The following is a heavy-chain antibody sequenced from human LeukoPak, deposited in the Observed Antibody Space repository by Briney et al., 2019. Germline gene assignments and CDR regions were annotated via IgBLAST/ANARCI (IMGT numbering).Heavy chain of an antibody. CDR2: ISSSGST. CDR3: AGSPGIAAAGRASYFQH. V-gene: IGHV4-61*02. CDR1: GDSISSGDYY. Sequence: PSQTLSLTRTVSGDSISSGDYYWSWIRQPAGKGLEWIGRISSSGSTNYNPSLKSRVTISVDTSKNQFSLKLSSVTAADTAVYYCAGSPGIAAAGRASYFQHWGQGTLVTVSS. D-gene: IGHD6-13*01. J-gene: IGHJ1*01.